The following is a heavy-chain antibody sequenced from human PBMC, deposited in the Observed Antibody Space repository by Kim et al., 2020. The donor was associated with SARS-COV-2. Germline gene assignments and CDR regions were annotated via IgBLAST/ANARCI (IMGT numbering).Heavy chain of an antibody. CDR3: AKETRGGFDY. V-gene: IGHV3-74*01. CDR2: INGDGGRT. CDR1: GFTFSNYW. J-gene: IGHJ4*02. D-gene: IGHD3-16*01. Sequence: GGSLRLSCAASGFTFSNYWMQWVRQAPGKGLVWVSRINGDGGRTDYADSVKGRFTISRDNAKNTVYLQLNSLRAEDTAVYYCAKETRGGFDYWGQGTLVTVSS.